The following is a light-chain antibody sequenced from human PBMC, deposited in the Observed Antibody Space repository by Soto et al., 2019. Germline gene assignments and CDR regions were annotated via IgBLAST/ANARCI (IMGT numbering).Light chain of an antibody. CDR2: DVS. CDR3: SSYTSSSLDV. CDR1: SSDVGGYNY. V-gene: IGLV2-14*01. J-gene: IGLJ1*01. Sequence: QSALTQPASVSGSPGHSITLSCTGTSSDVGGYNYVSWYQQHPGRAPQLRLYDVSNRPSGVSNRFSGAKSGNTASLTISGRQAEDEDDYYCSSYTSSSLDVFGPGTKLTVL.